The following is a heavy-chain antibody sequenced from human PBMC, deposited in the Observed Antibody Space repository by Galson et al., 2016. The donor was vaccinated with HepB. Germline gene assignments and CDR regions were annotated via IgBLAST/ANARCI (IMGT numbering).Heavy chain of an antibody. Sequence: SLRLSCAASGFSFSDAWMTWVRQTPGKGLEWVGRIKSKSDGGTSDYAAPVEGRFIISRDDSRDTLYLQLNSLRSEDTATYYCTTGVNKWGPAYWGQGAQVTVSP. D-gene: IGHD1-26*01. J-gene: IGHJ4*02. CDR3: TTGVNKWGPAY. V-gene: IGHV3-15*01. CDR1: GFSFSDAW. CDR2: IKSKSDGGTS.